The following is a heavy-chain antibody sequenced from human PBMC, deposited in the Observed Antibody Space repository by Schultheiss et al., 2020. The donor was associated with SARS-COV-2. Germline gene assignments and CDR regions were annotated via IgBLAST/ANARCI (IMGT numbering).Heavy chain of an antibody. CDR1: GGSISSYY. J-gene: IGHJ6*02. CDR3: ARDGYATYYYGMDV. V-gene: IGHV4-59*01. D-gene: IGHD5-12*01. Sequence: SQTLSLTCTVSGGSISSYYWSWIRQPPGKGLEWIGYIYYSGSTNYNPSLKSRVTISVDTSKNQFSLKLSSVTAADTAVFYCARDGYATYYYGMDVWGQGTTVTVSS. CDR2: IYYSGST.